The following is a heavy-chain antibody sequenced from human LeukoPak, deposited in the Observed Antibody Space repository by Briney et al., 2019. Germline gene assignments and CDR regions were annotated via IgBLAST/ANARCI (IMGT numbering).Heavy chain of an antibody. D-gene: IGHD3-22*01. V-gene: IGHV3-23*01. J-gene: IGHJ4*02. CDR3: AKVGAYGISGYYYYYFDY. CDR1: GFTFSNYA. Sequence: GGSLRLSCAASGFTFSNYAMTWVRQAPGKGLEWVSAITGSADRTYYADSVKGRFTISRDNSKNTLYLQMNSLRAEDTAIYYCAKVGAYGISGYYYYYFDYWGQGTLVTVSS. CDR2: ITGSADRT.